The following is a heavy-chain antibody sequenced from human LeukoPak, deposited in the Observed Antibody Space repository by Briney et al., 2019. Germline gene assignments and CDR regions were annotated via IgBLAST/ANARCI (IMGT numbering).Heavy chain of an antibody. Sequence: ASVKVSCKASGYTFTSYDINWVRQATGQGLECMGWMSPNSGNTGYAQKFQGRVTMTRNTSISTAYMELSSLRSEDTAVYYCAREEYCGGGCYYKPAFDIWGQGTMVTVSS. V-gene: IGHV1-8*01. D-gene: IGHD2-21*02. CDR3: AREEYCGGGCYYKPAFDI. CDR1: GYTFTSYD. J-gene: IGHJ3*02. CDR2: MSPNSGNT.